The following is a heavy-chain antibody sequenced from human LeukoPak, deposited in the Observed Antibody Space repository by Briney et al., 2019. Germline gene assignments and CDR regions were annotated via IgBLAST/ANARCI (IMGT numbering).Heavy chain of an antibody. CDR1: GFTFSSYA. CDR2: ISGSGGST. Sequence: GGSLRLSCAASGFTFSSYAMSWVRQAPGKGLEWVSAISGSGGSTYYADSVRGRFTISRDNSKNTLYLQMNSLRAEDTAVYYCARDLIRITIEGNWFDPWGQGTLVTVSS. D-gene: IGHD3-3*01. V-gene: IGHV3-23*01. CDR3: ARDLIRITIEGNWFDP. J-gene: IGHJ5*02.